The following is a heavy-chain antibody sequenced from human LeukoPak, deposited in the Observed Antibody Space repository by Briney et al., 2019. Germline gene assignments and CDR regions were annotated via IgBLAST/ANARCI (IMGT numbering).Heavy chain of an antibody. CDR3: ARHQGYSYALFDY. CDR2: IYYSGST. Sequence: SETLSLTCTVSGGSISSGGYYWSWIRQHPGKGLEWIGYIYYSGSTYYNPSLKSRVTISVDTSKNQFSLKLSSVTAADTAVYYCARHQGYSYALFDYWGQGILVTVSS. CDR1: GGSISSGGYY. V-gene: IGHV4-31*03. J-gene: IGHJ4*02. D-gene: IGHD5-18*01.